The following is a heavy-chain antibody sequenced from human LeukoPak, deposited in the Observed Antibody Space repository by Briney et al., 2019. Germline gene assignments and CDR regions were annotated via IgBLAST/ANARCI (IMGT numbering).Heavy chain of an antibody. D-gene: IGHD6-13*01. CDR2: INPSGGST. Sequence: GASVKVSCKASGYTFTSYYMHWVRQAPGQGLEWMGIINPSGGSTSYAQKFQGRVTMTRDMSTSTVYMELSSLRSEDTAVYFCASAPRYSSSWPNNWFDPWGQGTLVTVSP. CDR3: ASAPRYSSSWPNNWFDP. CDR1: GYTFTSYY. J-gene: IGHJ5*02. V-gene: IGHV1-46*01.